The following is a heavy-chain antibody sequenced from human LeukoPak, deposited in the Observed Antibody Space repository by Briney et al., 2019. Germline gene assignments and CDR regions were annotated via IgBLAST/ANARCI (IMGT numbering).Heavy chain of an antibody. D-gene: IGHD3-22*01. CDR2: ISGSGGST. V-gene: IGHV3-23*01. Sequence: GGSLRLSCAASGFTFSSYAMSWVRQAPGKGLEGVSAISGSGGSTYYADSVKGRFTISRDNSKNTLYLQMNSLRAEDTAVYYCAKARDYYDSSVATLPGYYFDYWGQGTLVTVSS. J-gene: IGHJ4*02. CDR1: GFTFSSYA. CDR3: AKARDYYDSSVATLPGYYFDY.